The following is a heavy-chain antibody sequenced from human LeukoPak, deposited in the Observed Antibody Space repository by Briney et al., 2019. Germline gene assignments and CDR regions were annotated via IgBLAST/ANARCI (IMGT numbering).Heavy chain of an antibody. CDR2: MNPNSGDT. Sequence: ASVKVSCKASGYTFTTYDINWVRQATGQGLEWMGWMNPNSGDTGYAQKFQGRVTMTRNTSISTAYMELSSLRSEDTAVYYCATPNFGGNSAYFDYWSQGTLVTVSS. V-gene: IGHV1-8*01. J-gene: IGHJ4*02. D-gene: IGHD4-23*01. CDR3: ATPNFGGNSAYFDY. CDR1: GYTFTTYD.